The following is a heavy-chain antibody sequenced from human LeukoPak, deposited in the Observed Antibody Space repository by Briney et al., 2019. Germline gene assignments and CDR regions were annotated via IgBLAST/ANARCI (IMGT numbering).Heavy chain of an antibody. D-gene: IGHD3-3*01. CDR3: ARGVPYDSWSGPHYSDY. CDR1: GFMFSSYA. Sequence: PGGSLRLSCAASGFMFSSYAMTWVRQAPGKGLEWVSSISGSGEFTDYADSVKGRFTISRDSAKNSLYLQMNSLRAEDTAVYYCARGVPYDSWSGPHYSDYWGQGTLVTVSS. V-gene: IGHV3-23*01. CDR2: ISGSGEFT. J-gene: IGHJ4*02.